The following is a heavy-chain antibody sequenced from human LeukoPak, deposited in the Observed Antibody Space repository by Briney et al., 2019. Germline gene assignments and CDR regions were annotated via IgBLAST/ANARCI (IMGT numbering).Heavy chain of an antibody. J-gene: IGHJ4*02. CDR3: ARKTISGWSALDY. Sequence: GASVKVSCKASGYSFTSYSLHWVRQASGQRLEWMGWISAYNGNTNYAQKLQGRVTMTTDTSTSTAYMELRSLRSDDTAVYYCARKTISGWSALDYWGQGTLVTVSS. D-gene: IGHD6-19*01. CDR1: GYSFTSYS. V-gene: IGHV1-18*01. CDR2: ISAYNGNT.